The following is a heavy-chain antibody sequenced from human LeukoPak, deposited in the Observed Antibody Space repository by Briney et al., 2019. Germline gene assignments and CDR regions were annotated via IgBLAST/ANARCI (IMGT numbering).Heavy chain of an antibody. D-gene: IGHD2-2*01. Sequence: SETLSLTCAVYGGSFSDYYWSWIRQPPGKGLEWIGEINHSGSTNYNPSLKSRVTISVDTSKNQFSLKLSSVTAADTAVYYCARGVPAAAYWGQGTLVTVSS. J-gene: IGHJ4*02. CDR2: INHSGST. CDR1: GGSFSDYY. V-gene: IGHV4-34*01. CDR3: ARGVPAAAY.